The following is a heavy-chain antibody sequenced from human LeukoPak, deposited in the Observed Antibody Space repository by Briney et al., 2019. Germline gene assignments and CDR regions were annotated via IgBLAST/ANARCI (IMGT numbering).Heavy chain of an antibody. D-gene: IGHD3-22*01. Sequence: GGSPRLSCAASGFTFSSYGMHWVRQAPGKGLEWVAVIWYDGSNKYYADSVKGRFTISRDNSKNTLYLQMNSLRAEDTAVYYCAREGYDSSGYYYPGAFDIWGQGTMVTVSS. V-gene: IGHV3-33*01. CDR3: AREGYDSSGYYYPGAFDI. J-gene: IGHJ3*02. CDR2: IWYDGSNK. CDR1: GFTFSSYG.